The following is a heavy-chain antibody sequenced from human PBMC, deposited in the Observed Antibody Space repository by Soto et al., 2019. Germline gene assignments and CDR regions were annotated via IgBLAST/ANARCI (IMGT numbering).Heavy chain of an antibody. J-gene: IGHJ6*02. D-gene: IGHD5-12*01. CDR3: ARDRVDIVATTPRSYYYYYGMDV. CDR1: GYTFTSYS. V-gene: IGHV1-46*01. Sequence: ASVKVSCKASGYTFTSYSMHCVRPAPGQGLEWMGIINPSGGSTSYAQKFQGRVTMTRDTSTSTVYMELSSLRSEDTAVYYCARDRVDIVATTPRSYYYYYGMDVWGQGTTVTVSS. CDR2: INPSGGST.